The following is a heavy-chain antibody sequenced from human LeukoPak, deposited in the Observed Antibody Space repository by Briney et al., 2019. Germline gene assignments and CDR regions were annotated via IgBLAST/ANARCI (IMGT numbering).Heavy chain of an antibody. V-gene: IGHV3-21*01. CDR3: ARDHCSSTSCYTGPNWFDP. Sequence: GGSLRLSCAASGFTFSSYSMNWVRQAPGKGLEWVASISSGSSYIYYADSVKGRFTISRDNAKNSLYLQMNSLRAEDTAVYYCARDHCSSTSCYTGPNWFDPWGQGTLVTASS. CDR1: GFTFSSYS. D-gene: IGHD2-2*02. J-gene: IGHJ5*02. CDR2: ISSGSSYI.